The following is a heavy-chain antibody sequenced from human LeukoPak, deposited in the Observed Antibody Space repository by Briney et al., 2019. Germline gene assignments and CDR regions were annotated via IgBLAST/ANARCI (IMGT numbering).Heavy chain of an antibody. V-gene: IGHV3-23*01. CDR1: GFTFSNHG. Sequence: GGSLRLSCAASGFTFSNHGMNWVRQAPGKGLEWVSAISGSGGSTYYADSVKGRFAISRDNSKNTLYLQMNSLRAEDTAVYYCATGASGFDHWGQGTLVTVSS. CDR3: ATGASGFDH. J-gene: IGHJ4*02. D-gene: IGHD6-25*01. CDR2: ISGSGGST.